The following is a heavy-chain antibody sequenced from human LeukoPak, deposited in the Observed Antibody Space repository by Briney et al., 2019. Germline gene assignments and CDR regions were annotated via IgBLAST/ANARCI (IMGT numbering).Heavy chain of an antibody. Sequence: ASVNVSCKASGYTFTTYYIHWVRQAPGQGLEWMGIINPSGGSTRYAQKFQGRVTMTRDTSTSTVYMELSSLRSEDTVVYYCARGPSYGSGSWDYYYYMDVWGKGTTVTVSS. D-gene: IGHD3-10*01. V-gene: IGHV1-46*01. CDR3: ARGPSYGSGSWDYYYYMDV. J-gene: IGHJ6*03. CDR2: INPSGGST. CDR1: GYTFTTYY.